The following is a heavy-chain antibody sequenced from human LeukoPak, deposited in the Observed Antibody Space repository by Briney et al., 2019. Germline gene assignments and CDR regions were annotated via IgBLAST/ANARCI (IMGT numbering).Heavy chain of an antibody. D-gene: IGHD6-13*01. CDR2: IKYDGSEK. CDR3: ARPYSSDWYGWFDP. V-gene: IGHV3-7*04. J-gene: IGHJ5*02. CDR1: GFTFSDYW. Sequence: LGGSLRLSCAASGFTFSDYWMSWVRQAPGKGLEWVATIKYDGSEKYYVDSVKGRFTISRDNAKNSLYLQMNSLRAEDTAVYYCARPYSSDWYGWFDPWGQGTLVTVSS.